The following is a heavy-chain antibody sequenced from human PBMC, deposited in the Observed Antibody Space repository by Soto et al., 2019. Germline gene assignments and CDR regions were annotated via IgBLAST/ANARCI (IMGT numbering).Heavy chain of an antibody. CDR1: GFTFSIYA. D-gene: IGHD3-22*01. CDR2: IGGSGGDT. CDR3: VKDAPGSGWLSDY. J-gene: IGHJ4*02. Sequence: GGSLRLSCAASGFTFSIYAMTWVRQAPGKGLEWVSTIGGSGGDTSYADFVRGQFTISRDNSRNTLYLQMSSLRAEDTAVYYCVKDAPGSGWLSDYWGRGTLVTVSS. V-gene: IGHV3-23*01.